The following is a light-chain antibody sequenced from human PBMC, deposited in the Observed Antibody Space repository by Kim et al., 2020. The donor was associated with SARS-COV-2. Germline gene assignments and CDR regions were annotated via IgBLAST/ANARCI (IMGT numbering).Light chain of an antibody. J-gene: IGKJ1*01. CDR1: RRITSDF. V-gene: IGKV3-20*01. CDR3: QHYGDSPGT. CDR2: AVA. Sequence: EIVLTQSPGTLSLSPGENATLSCRASRRITSDFLAWYQHKPGQAPRLLIFAVAIRATGIPDRFSGSGSVTDFTLTITRLEPEDSAVYYCQHYGDSPGTFGQGTKVDIK.